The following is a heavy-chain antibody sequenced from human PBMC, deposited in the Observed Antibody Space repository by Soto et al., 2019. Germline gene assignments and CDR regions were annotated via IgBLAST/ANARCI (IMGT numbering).Heavy chain of an antibody. CDR2: FDPEDGET. CDR3: ATAPPKYCTNGVCYLTTTYFDY. J-gene: IGHJ4*02. Sequence: GTSVKVSCKVSGYTLTELSMHWVRQAPGKGLEWMGGFDPEDGETIYAQKFQGRVTMTEDTSTDTAYMELSSLRSEDTAVYYCATAPPKYCTNGVCYLTTTYFDYWGQGTLVTVS. CDR1: GYTLTELS. V-gene: IGHV1-24*01. D-gene: IGHD2-8*01.